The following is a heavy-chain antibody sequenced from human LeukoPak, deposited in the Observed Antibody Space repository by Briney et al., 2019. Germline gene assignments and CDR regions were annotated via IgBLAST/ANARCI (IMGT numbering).Heavy chain of an antibody. CDR1: GFTFSSYG. CDR3: ARDLGQYYDTSDNRFDP. J-gene: IGHJ5*02. Sequence: PGGSLRLSCAASGFTFSSYGMHWVRQAPGKGLEWVAVISYDGSNKYYADSVKGRFTISRDNSKNTLYLQMNSLRAEDTAVYYCARDLGQYYDTSDNRFDPWGQGTLVTVSS. D-gene: IGHD3-22*01. CDR2: ISYDGSNK. V-gene: IGHV3-30*03.